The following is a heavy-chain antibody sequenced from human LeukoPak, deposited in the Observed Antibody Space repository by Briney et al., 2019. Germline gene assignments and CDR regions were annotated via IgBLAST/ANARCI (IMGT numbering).Heavy chain of an antibody. Sequence: SETLSLTCTVSGGSISSYYWSWIRQPPGKGLEWIGYIYYSGSTNYNPSLKSRVTISVDTSKNQFSLKLSSVTAADTAVYYCAKDRSPRWNYYDSSGYYRTFDYWGQGTLVTVSS. CDR2: IYYSGST. D-gene: IGHD3-22*01. CDR3: AKDRSPRWNYYDSSGYYRTFDY. CDR1: GGSISSYY. J-gene: IGHJ4*02. V-gene: IGHV4-59*01.